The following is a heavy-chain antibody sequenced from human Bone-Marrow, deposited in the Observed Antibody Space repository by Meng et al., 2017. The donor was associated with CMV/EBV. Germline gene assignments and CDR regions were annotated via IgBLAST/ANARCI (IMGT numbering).Heavy chain of an antibody. V-gene: IGHV1-2*02. J-gene: IGHJ3*02. CDR3: ARGKLGGRGAFDI. Sequence: ASVKVSCKTSGYTFTDYAIIWVRQAPGQGLEWMGWINPNSGGTNYAQKFQGRVTMTRDTSISTAYMELSRLRSDDTAVYYCARGKLGGRGAFDIWGQGTMVTVSS. CDR2: INPNSGGT. CDR1: GYTFTDYA. D-gene: IGHD1-26*01.